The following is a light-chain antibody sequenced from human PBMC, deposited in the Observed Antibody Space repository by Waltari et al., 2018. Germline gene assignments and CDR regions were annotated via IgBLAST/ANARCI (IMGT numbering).Light chain of an antibody. CDR2: GAS. CDR1: QDISNW. V-gene: IGKV1-12*01. J-gene: IGKJ5*01. CDR3: QQANSFPLT. Sequence: DIPLTQSPSSVSASVGDRVTITCRASQDISNWLAWYQQRPDKAPRLLIYGASRLQSGVPSRFSGSRSGTDFTLTISSVQPEDFATYYCQQANSFPLTFGQGTRLDIK.